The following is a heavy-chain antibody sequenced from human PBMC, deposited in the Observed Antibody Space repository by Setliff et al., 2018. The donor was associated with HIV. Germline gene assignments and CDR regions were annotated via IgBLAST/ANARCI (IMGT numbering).Heavy chain of an antibody. CDR3: AKDYYDFVWGSSLAY. V-gene: IGHV3-23*03. CDR1: GFTFSSFA. J-gene: IGHJ4*02. Sequence: GGSLRLSCAASGFTFSSFAMTWVRQAPGKGLEWVSIIYTDDSSTYYADSVKGRFTISRDNSKNTLYLQMNSLRAEDTAVYYCAKDYYDFVWGSSLAYWGQGTLVTVSS. D-gene: IGHD3-16*01. CDR2: IYTDDSST.